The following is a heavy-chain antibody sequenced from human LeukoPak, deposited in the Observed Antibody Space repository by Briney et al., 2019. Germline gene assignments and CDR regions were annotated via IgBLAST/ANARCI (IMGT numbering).Heavy chain of an antibody. CDR3: ARDSGDYSKEYDGFDT. CDR1: GYTFTTYG. D-gene: IGHD4-11*01. J-gene: IGHJ3*02. Sequence: ASVKVSCKASGYTFTTYGISWVRQAPGQGLEWMGWISGYYGNTNYAQKLQGRVTMTTDTSTSTAYMELRSLRSDDTAVYYCARDSGDYSKEYDGFDTWGQGTMVTVSS. CDR2: ISGYYGNT. V-gene: IGHV1-18*01.